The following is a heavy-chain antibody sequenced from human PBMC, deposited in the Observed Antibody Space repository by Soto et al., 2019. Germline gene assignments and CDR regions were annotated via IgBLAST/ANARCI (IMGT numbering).Heavy chain of an antibody. CDR3: ASHYDSSSYYYYYGMDV. J-gene: IGHJ6*02. Sequence: SVKVSCKASGDTFSSYAISWVRQAPGQGLEWMGGIIPIFGTADYAQKFQGRVTITADESTSTAYMELSSLRSEDTAVYYCASHYDSSSYYYYYGMDVWGQGTTVTVSS. CDR2: IIPIFGTA. D-gene: IGHD3-22*01. V-gene: IGHV1-69*13. CDR1: GDTFSSYA.